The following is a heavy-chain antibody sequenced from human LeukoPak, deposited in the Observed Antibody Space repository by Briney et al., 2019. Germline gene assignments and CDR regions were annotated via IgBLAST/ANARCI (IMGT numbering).Heavy chain of an antibody. CDR1: GFTFSGSA. CDR2: IRSKANSYAT. J-gene: IGHJ2*01. D-gene: IGHD6-6*01. CDR3: TRQQLRADWYFDL. V-gene: IGHV3-73*01. Sequence: GGSLRLSCAASGFTFSGSAMHWVRQASGKGLEWVGRIRSKANSYATAYAASVKGRFTISRDDSKNTAYLQMNSLKTEDTAVYYCTRQQLRADWYFDLWGRGTLVTVSS.